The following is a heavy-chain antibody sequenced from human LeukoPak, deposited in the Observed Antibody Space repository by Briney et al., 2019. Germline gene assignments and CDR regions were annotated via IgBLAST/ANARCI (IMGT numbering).Heavy chain of an antibody. CDR1: GGSISSSSYY. Sequence: PSETLSLTCTVSGGSISSSSYYWGWIRQPPGKGLEWIGSIYYSGSTYYNPSLKSRVTISVDTSKNQFSLKLSSVTAADTAVYYCARVQWYYDSSGYYGPFYWFDPWGQGTLVTVSS. CDR3: ARVQWYYDSSGYYGPFYWFDP. CDR2: IYYSGST. V-gene: IGHV4-39*07. J-gene: IGHJ5*02. D-gene: IGHD3-22*01.